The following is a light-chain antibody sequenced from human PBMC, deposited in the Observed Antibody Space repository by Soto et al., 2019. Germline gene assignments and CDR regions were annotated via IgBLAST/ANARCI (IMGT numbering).Light chain of an antibody. CDR2: RSD. V-gene: IGLV1-44*01. Sequence: QSVLTQSRSASGTPGQRVIIACSGSSSNIGSNHVNWYRHLPGAAPKLLIFRSDQRPSGVPDRFSGSKSGTTASLAISGLQSGDEAHYYCAAWDDSRYGVVFGGGTKLTVL. CDR3: AAWDDSRYGVV. CDR1: SSNIGSNH. J-gene: IGLJ2*01.